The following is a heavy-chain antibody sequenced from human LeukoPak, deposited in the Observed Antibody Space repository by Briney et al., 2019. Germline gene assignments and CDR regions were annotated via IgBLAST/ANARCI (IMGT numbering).Heavy chain of an antibody. CDR3: ASVGIYCSSTSCPPMYAFDI. V-gene: IGHV4-4*07. CDR1: GGSINSYY. D-gene: IGHD2-2*01. CDR2: IYTSGST. J-gene: IGHJ3*02. Sequence: KPSETLSLTCTVSGGSINSYYWSWIRQPAGKGLEWIGRIYTSGSTNYNPSLKSRVTMSVDTSTNQFSLKLSSVTAADTAVYYCASVGIYCSSTSCPPMYAFDIWGQGTMVTVSS.